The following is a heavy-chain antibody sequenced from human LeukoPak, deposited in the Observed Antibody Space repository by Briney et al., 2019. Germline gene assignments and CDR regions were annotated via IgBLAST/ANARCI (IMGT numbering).Heavy chain of an antibody. CDR3: TSMVRGVIITDY. CDR1: GFTFSGSA. CDR2: IRSKANSYAT. J-gene: IGHJ4*02. D-gene: IGHD3-10*01. V-gene: IGHV3-73*01. Sequence: GGSLRLSCAASGFTFSGSAMHWVRQASGKGLEWVGRIRSKANSYATEYAASVKGRFTISRDDSKNTAYLQMNSLKTEDTAVYYCTSMVRGVIITDYWGQGTLVTVSS.